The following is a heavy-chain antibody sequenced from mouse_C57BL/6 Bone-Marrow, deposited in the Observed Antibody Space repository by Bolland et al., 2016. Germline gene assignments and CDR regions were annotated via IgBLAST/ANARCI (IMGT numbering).Heavy chain of an antibody. Sequence: STINYAPSLKDKFIISRDNAKNTLYLQMSKVRSEDTALYYCARPGYDYAWFAYWGQGTLV. V-gene: IGHV4-1*01. D-gene: IGHD2-4*01. CDR2: STI. CDR3: ARPGYDYAWFAY. J-gene: IGHJ3*01.